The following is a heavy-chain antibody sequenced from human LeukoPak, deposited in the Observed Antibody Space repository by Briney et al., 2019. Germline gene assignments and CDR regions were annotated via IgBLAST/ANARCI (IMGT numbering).Heavy chain of an antibody. V-gene: IGHV3-21*01. CDR2: ISRNSNSR. D-gene: IGHD3-16*01. Sequence: GGSLRFSCAASGFTFSIYSMNWVRQAPGKGLEWVSSISRNSNSRYYADSVKGRFTISRDNAKNSLYLQMNSLTAEDTAVYYCARLLGMIMFGEADAFEVWGQGARVTVSS. CDR3: ARLLGMIMFGEADAFEV. CDR1: GFTFSIYS. J-gene: IGHJ3*01.